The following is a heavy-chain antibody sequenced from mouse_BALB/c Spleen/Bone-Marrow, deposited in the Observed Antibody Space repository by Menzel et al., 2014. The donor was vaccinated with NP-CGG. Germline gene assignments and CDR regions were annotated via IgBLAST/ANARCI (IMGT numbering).Heavy chain of an antibody. CDR3: ARWEDYAMDY. Sequence: EGQIQHSGAELVKPGASVTLSCTASGFYIKDTYLHWVKQRPEQSLEWIGRIDPAHGNTRYDPQFPGKATITADTSSNTSYLQLRSRTAEDTVVYYGARWEDYAMDYWGQGTSVTVSS. V-gene: IGHV14-3*02. J-gene: IGHJ4*01. D-gene: IGHD4-1*01. CDR2: IDPAHGNT. CDR1: GFYIKDTY.